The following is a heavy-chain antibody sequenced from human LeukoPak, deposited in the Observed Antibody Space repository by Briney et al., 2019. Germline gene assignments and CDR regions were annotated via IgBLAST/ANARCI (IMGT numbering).Heavy chain of an antibody. V-gene: IGHV5-51*01. J-gene: IGHJ5*02. CDR3: ARGIVGVPAAIYQGPGLNSFVP. Sequence: GEPLTISCKGSGYSFTSYWIRGVPQISGKGLEWLGFIYSGDSDTRYSPSFQGQVTISADKSISTAYLQWSSLKASDTAMYYCARGIVGVPAAIYQGPGLNSFVPWSERTLVSVST. D-gene: IGHD2-2*02. CDR2: IYSGDSDT. CDR1: GYSFTSYW.